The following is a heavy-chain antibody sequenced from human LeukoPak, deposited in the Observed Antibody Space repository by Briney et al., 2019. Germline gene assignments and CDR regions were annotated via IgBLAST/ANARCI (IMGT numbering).Heavy chain of an antibody. CDR2: ISYDGSNK. D-gene: IGHD6-19*01. J-gene: IGHJ6*02. CDR3: ARDWDSSGWGLYYYYYGMDV. CDR1: GFTFSSYA. V-gene: IGHV3-30-3*01. Sequence: GGSLGLSCAASGFTFSSYAMHWVRQAPGKGLEWVAVISYDGSNKYYADSVKGRFTISRDNSKNTLYLQMNSLRAEDTAVYYCARDWDSSGWGLYYYYYGMDVWGQGTTVTVSS.